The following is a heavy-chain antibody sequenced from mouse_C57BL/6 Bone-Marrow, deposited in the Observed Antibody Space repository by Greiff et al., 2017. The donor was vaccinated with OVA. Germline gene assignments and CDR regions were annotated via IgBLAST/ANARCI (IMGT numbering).Heavy chain of an antibody. Sequence: QVQLQQSGPELVRPGASVKISCKAPGYTFTSHWLQWVRQRPGQGLAWIGEIFPGSGSTSYNEKFKGKATLTVDTSSSTAYMQLRSLTSEDSAVYFCAREGELNLPYYAMDYWGQGTSVTVSS. V-gene: IGHV1-56*01. CDR2: IFPGSGST. CDR3: AREGELNLPYYAMDY. CDR1: GYTFTSHW. J-gene: IGHJ4*01.